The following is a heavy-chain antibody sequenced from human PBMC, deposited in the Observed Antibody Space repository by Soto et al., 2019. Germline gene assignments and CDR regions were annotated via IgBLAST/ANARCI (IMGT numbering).Heavy chain of an antibody. CDR3: GRLEGLATISYYFDY. J-gene: IGHJ4*02. D-gene: IGHD3-9*01. V-gene: IGHV4-39*01. CDR1: GGSGSSSSYY. CDR2: VYYSGST. Sequence: SETLSLTCTFSGGSGSSSSYYWGWVRQPPGKGLEWIGSVYYSGSTYYNPSLESRVTISVDKSKNQFSLKLMSLSAADTAVYYCGRLEGLATISYYFDYWGQGALVTGSS.